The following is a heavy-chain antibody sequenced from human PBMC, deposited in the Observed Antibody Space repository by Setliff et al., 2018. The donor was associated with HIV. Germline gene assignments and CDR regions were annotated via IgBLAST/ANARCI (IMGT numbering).Heavy chain of an antibody. CDR2: VYARGSA. V-gene: IGHV4-61*09. Sequence: PSETLSLTCTVSGDSMNSVSYSWAWLRQSAGKGPEWIGHVYARGSANYNPSLTCRVTISVPTSKNQFSLNLNSVTAADTATYYCARAKTIGSSALFLDPWGQGTPVTVSS. CDR1: GDSMNSVSYS. J-gene: IGHJ5*02. CDR3: ARAKTIGSSALFLDP. D-gene: IGHD2-2*03.